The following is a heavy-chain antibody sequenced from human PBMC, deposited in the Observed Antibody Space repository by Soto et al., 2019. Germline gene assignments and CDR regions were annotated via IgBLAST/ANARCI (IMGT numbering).Heavy chain of an antibody. D-gene: IGHD1-26*01. CDR1: GFSFRTTW. V-gene: IGHV3-15*05. Sequence: EVQLVESGGGLVKPGGSLRLSCAASGFSFRTTWMAWFRQAPGKGLEWVGRIKSKSAGETTDYADPVKGRFTISSDDSKDTLYLHLDSLETGDTAVYYFSTGSPFSGSVFDYWGQGTLVTVSS. CDR2: IKSKSAGETT. CDR3: STGSPFSGSVFDY. J-gene: IGHJ4*02.